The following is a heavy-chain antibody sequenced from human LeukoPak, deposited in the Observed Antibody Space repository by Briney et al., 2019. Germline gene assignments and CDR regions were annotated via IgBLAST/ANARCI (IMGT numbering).Heavy chain of an antibody. Sequence: GGSLRLSCAASGFTVSSNYMSWVRQAPGKGLEWVSVIYSGGSTYYADSVKGRFTISRDNSKNTLYLQMNSLRAEDTAVYYCASLSSGWYSKFDYWRQGAMATVSS. CDR3: ASLSSGWYSKFDY. D-gene: IGHD6-19*01. CDR1: GFTVSSNY. CDR2: IYSGGST. V-gene: IGHV3-66*01. J-gene: IGHJ4*02.